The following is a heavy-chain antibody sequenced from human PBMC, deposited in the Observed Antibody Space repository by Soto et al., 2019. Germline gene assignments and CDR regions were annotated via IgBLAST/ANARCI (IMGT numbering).Heavy chain of an antibody. D-gene: IGHD1-7*01. J-gene: IGHJ5*02. CDR1: GGSISSGGYY. Sequence: QVQLQESGPGLVKPSQTLSLTCTVSGGSISSGGYYWSLIRQHPGKGLEWIGYIYYSGSTYYNPSLKSRVTISVDTSKNQFSLKLSSVTAADTAVYYCARDKIRYNWNYGHPNWFDPWGQGTLVTVSS. CDR3: ARDKIRYNWNYGHPNWFDP. V-gene: IGHV4-31*03. CDR2: IYYSGST.